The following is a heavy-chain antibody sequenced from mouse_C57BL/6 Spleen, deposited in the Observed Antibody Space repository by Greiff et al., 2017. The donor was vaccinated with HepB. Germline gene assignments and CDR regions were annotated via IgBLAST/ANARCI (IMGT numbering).Heavy chain of an antibody. Sequence: EVKLLESGPELVKPGASVKIPCKASGYTFTDYNMDWVKQSHGKSLEWIGDINPNNGGTIYNQKFKGKATLTVDKSSSTAYMELRSLTSEDTAVYYCARSYGSTHGAMDYWGQGTSVTVSS. CDR2: INPNNGGT. J-gene: IGHJ4*01. CDR1: GYTFTDYN. D-gene: IGHD1-1*01. CDR3: ARSYGSTHGAMDY. V-gene: IGHV1-18*01.